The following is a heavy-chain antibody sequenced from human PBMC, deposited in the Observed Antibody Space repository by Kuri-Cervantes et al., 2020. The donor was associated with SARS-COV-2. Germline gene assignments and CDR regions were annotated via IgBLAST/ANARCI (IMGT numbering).Heavy chain of an antibody. J-gene: IGHJ6*03. D-gene: IGHD5-18*01. Sequence: GGSLRLSCAASGFTFDDYAMHWVRQAPGKGLEWVSAIGTAGDTYYPGSVKGRFTISRENAKNSLYLQMNSLRAGDTAVYYCASLNVDTAMAPVSDYYYMDVWGKGTTVTVSS. CDR3: ASLNVDTAMAPVSDYYYMDV. V-gene: IGHV3-13*01. CDR1: GFTFDDYA. CDR2: IGTAGDT.